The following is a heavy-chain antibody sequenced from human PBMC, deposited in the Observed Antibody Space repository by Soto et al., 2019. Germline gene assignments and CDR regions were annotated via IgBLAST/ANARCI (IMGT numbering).Heavy chain of an antibody. V-gene: IGHV1-46*01. D-gene: IGHD5-18*01. Sequence: ASVKVSCKASGYTLSHNYMHWVRQAPGQGLEWMAMINPRDGSATYSHKFQGRVTVTRDTSTSTVDMVLSSLRSEDTAVYYCAASRDGYRVTVDYWGQGTLVPVYS. CDR1: GYTLSHNY. CDR3: AASRDGYRVTVDY. J-gene: IGHJ4*02. CDR2: INPRDGSA.